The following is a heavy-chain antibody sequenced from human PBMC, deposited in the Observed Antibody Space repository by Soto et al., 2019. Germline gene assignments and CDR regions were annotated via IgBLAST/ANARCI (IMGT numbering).Heavy chain of an antibody. CDR2: ISGYNGNT. V-gene: IGHV1-18*01. J-gene: IGHJ4*02. D-gene: IGHD1-1*01. Sequence: QVQLVQSGAEVKKPGATVKVSCKASGYTFTNYGISWVRQAPGQGLEWMGWISGYNGNTNYAQKVQDRVTMTIDTSTSIAYKELRSLRSDDTAVYYCARDRTTATPLGCFEYWGQGSLVTVSS. CDR1: GYTFTNYG. CDR3: ARDRTTATPLGCFEY.